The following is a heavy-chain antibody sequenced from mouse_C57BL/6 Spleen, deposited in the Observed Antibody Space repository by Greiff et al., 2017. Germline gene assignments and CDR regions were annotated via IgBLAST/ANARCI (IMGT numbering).Heavy chain of an antibody. CDR3: ARPLIFITTVVARDY. D-gene: IGHD1-1*01. CDR2: IYPGSGST. CDR1: GYTFTSYW. V-gene: IGHV1-55*01. Sequence: VQLQQPGAELVKPGASVKMSCKASGYTFTSYWITWVKQRPGQGLEWIGDIYPGSGSTNYNEKFKSKATLTVDTSSSTAYMQLSSLTSEDSAVYYCARPLIFITTVVARDYWGQGTTLTVSS. J-gene: IGHJ2*01.